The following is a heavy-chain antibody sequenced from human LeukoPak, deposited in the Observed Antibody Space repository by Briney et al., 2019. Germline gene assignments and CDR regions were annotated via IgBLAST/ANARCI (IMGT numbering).Heavy chain of an antibody. D-gene: IGHD6-13*01. CDR3: ASQPGIAAAGYLN. CDR1: GGSFSGYY. Sequence: SETLSLTCAVYGGSFSGYYWSWIRQPPGKGLEWIGEINHSGSTNYNPSLKSRVTISVDTSKNQFSLKLSSVTAADTVVYYCASQPGIAAAGYLNWGQGTLVTVSS. V-gene: IGHV4-34*01. J-gene: IGHJ4*02. CDR2: INHSGST.